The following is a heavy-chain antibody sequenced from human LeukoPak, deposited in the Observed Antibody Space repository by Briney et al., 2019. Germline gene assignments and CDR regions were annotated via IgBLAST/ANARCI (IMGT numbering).Heavy chain of an antibody. CDR2: IYSGGST. CDR3: ARELVEADAFDI. Sequence: GGSLRLSCAASGFTFSSYAMSWVRQAPGKGLEWVSVIYSGGSTYYADSVKGRFTISRDNSKNTLYLQMNSLRAEDTAVYYCARELVEADAFDIWGQGTMVTVSS. V-gene: IGHV3-53*01. D-gene: IGHD2-15*01. CDR1: GFTFSSYA. J-gene: IGHJ3*02.